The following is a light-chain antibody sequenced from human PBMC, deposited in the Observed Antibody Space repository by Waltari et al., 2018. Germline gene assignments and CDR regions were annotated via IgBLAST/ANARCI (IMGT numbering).Light chain of an antibody. Sequence: DIVLTQSPGTLSLSPGERATFSCRASQSVSSSYLAWYQQKPGQAPRLLIYGASIRATGIPDRFSGSGSGTGFTLTISRLEPEDFAVYYCQQYGGSPYTFGQGTKLEIK. CDR3: QQYGGSPYT. V-gene: IGKV3-20*01. CDR1: QSVSSSY. CDR2: GAS. J-gene: IGKJ2*01.